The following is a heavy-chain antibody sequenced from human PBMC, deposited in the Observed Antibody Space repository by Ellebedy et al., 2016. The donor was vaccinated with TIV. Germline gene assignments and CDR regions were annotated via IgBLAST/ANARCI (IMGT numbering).Heavy chain of an antibody. CDR3: ARPYCSSTSCYPSDAFDI. V-gene: IGHV1-2*02. CDR2: INPNSGGT. J-gene: IGHJ3*02. D-gene: IGHD2-2*01. CDR1: GYTFTGYY. Sequence: AASVKVSCKASGYTFTGYYMHWVRQAPGQGLEWMGWINPNSGGTNYAQKFQGRVTMTRDTSISTAYMELSRLRSDATAVYYCARPYCSSTSCYPSDAFDIWGQGTMVTVSS.